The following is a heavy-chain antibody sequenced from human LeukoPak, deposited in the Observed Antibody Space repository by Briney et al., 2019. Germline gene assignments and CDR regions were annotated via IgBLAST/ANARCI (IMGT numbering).Heavy chain of an antibody. J-gene: IGHJ4*02. V-gene: IGHV3-48*03. CDR1: GFTFSSYE. CDR3: ARKGLGGELGGFDS. Sequence: GGSLRLSCAASGFTFSSYEMNWVRQAPGKGLEWVSYISSSGSTIYYADSVKGRFTISRDNAKNSLYLQMSSLRVEDTALYHCARKGLGGELGGFDSWGQGTLVTVSS. D-gene: IGHD1-7*01. CDR2: ISSSGSTI.